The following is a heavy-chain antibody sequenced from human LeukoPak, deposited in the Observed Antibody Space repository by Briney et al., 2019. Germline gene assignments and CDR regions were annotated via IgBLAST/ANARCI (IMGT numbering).Heavy chain of an antibody. J-gene: IGHJ4*02. CDR3: ASEAFCAGGSCYLHRVAS. V-gene: IGHV1-2*02. Sequence: ASVQVSCKASGYTFTSYYMHWVRQAPGKGLEWMGWIDNNSGGTHYAQKFQGRVTITRDTSIGTAYMELISLISDDTAVYYCASEAFCAGGSCYLHRVASWGPGTLVTVSS. CDR1: GYTFTSYY. CDR2: IDNNSGGT. D-gene: IGHD2-15*01.